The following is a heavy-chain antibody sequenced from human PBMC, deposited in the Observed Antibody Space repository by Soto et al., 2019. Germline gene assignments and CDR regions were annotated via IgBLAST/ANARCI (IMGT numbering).Heavy chain of an antibody. Sequence: QITLKESGPTLVEPTQTLTLTCTFSGFSVSTSGVGVAWIRQPPGKALEWLALIYWDGDERYSPFLQSRVTITKDTSKNLVVLSMTYMDPVVTATYFRAHKGVRCAGIDVWGQGTTVTVS. CDR3: AHKGVRCAGIDV. J-gene: IGHJ6*02. D-gene: IGHD2-21*01. CDR2: IYWDGDE. V-gene: IGHV2-5*02. CDR1: GFSVSTSGVG.